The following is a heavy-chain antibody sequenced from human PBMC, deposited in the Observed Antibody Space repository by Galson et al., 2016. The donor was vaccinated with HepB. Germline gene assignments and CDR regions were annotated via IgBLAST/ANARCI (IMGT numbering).Heavy chain of an antibody. J-gene: IGHJ3*01. CDR2: IYSGGTT. CDR1: GFTVSFNH. V-gene: IGHV3-53*01. Sequence: SLRLSCAASGFTVSFNHMTWVRQAPGMGLEWVSVIYSGGTTYYADSVKGRFTISRDNSKNTVFLQTNSLRAEDTAVYYCATYIWGNYRHSPDVFDFWGQGTMVTVSS. D-gene: IGHD3-16*02. CDR3: ATYIWGNYRHSPDVFDF.